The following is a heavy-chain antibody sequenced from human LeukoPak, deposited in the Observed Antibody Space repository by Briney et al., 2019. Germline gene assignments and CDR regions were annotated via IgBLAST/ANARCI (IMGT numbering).Heavy chain of an antibody. CDR3: ARDILFYFDY. V-gene: IGHV3-7*01. J-gene: IGHJ4*02. CDR2: IKQDGSEK. CDR1: GFTFSSYA. Sequence: GGSLRLSCAASGFTFSSYAMHWVRQAPGKGLEWVANIKQDGSEKYYVDSVKGRFTISRDNAKNSLYLQMNSLRAEDTAVYYCARDILFYFDYWGQGTLVTVSS. D-gene: IGHD3-3*01.